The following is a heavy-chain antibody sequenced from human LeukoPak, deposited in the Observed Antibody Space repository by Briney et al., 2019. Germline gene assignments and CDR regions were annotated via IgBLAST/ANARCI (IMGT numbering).Heavy chain of an antibody. Sequence: ASVKVSCKASGYTFTGYYMHWVRQAPGQGLEWMGWINPNSGGTNYAQNFQGRVTVTGDTSITTAYMELTRLRSDDTAVYYCARGVYCSSASCYSGLGYYYYYMDVWGKGTTVTVSS. D-gene: IGHD2-2*02. J-gene: IGHJ6*03. V-gene: IGHV1-2*02. CDR2: INPNSGGT. CDR3: ARGVYCSSASCYSGLGYYYYYMDV. CDR1: GYTFTGYY.